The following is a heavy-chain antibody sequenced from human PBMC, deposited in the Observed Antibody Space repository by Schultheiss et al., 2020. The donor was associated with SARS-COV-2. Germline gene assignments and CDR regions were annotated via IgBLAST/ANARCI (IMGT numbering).Heavy chain of an antibody. D-gene: IGHD6-13*01. CDR3: ASPPIAAALDAFDI. V-gene: IGHV4-34*01. CDR2: INHSGST. J-gene: IGHJ3*02. Sequence: SQTLSLTCAVYGGSFSGYYWSWIRQPPGKGLEWIGEINHSGSTNYNPSLKSRVTISVDTSKNQFSLKLSSVTAADTAVYYCASPPIAAALDAFDIWGQGTMVTVSS. CDR1: GGSFSGYY.